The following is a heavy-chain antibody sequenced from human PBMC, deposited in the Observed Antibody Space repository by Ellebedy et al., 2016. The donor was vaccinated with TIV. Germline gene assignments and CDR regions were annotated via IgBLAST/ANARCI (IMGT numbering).Heavy chain of an antibody. CDR3: AREGYYGSSYNWFDP. Sequence: AASVKVSCKASGGTFSSYAISWVRQAPGQGLEWMGWINPNSGGTNYAQKFQGRVTMTRDTSISTAYMELSRLRSDDTAVYYCAREGYYGSSYNWFDPWGQGTLVTVSS. V-gene: IGHV1-2*02. J-gene: IGHJ5*02. CDR1: GGTFSSYA. D-gene: IGHD3-10*01. CDR2: INPNSGGT.